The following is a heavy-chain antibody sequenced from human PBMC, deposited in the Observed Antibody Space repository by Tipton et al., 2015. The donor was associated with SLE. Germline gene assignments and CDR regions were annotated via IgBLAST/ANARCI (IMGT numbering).Heavy chain of an antibody. J-gene: IGHJ4*02. CDR1: GGSISSSSYY. CDR3: AREPDY. Sequence: TLSLTCTVSGGSISSSSYYWGWIRQPPGKGLEWIGNIYYTGNTFYNPSLKSRVTISVDTSKNQFSLKLTSVTAADTAVYYCAREPDYWGQGTLVTVPS. CDR2: IYYTGNT. V-gene: IGHV4-39*07.